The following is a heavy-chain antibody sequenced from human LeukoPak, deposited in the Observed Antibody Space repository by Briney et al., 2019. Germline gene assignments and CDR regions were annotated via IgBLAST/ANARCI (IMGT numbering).Heavy chain of an antibody. D-gene: IGHD1-1*01. CDR3: AKGTVSFPYYFDY. V-gene: IGHV3-23*01. J-gene: IGHJ4*02. Sequence: PGGSLRLSCAASGFTFSSYAMSWVRQAPGKGLEWVSAISGSGGSTYYADSVKGRFTISRDNSKNTLYPQMNSLRAEDTAVYYCAKGTVSFPYYFDYWGQGILVTVSS. CDR2: ISGSGGST. CDR1: GFTFSSYA.